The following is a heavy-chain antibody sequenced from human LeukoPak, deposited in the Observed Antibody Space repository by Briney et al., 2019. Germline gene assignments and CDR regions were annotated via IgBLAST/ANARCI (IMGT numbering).Heavy chain of an antibody. CDR1: GGSISSSSYY. Sequence: SETLSLTCTVSGGSISSSSYYWGWIRQPPGKGLEWIGSISYSGSTYYNPSLKSRVTISVDTSKNQFSLKLSSVTAADTAVYYCATRTTFLEWLNYFDYWGQGTLVTVTS. CDR3: ATRTTFLEWLNYFDY. J-gene: IGHJ4*02. V-gene: IGHV4-39*01. D-gene: IGHD3-3*01. CDR2: ISYSGST.